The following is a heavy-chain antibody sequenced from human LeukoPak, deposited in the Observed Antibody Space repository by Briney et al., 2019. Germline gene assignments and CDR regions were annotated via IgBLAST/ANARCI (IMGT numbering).Heavy chain of an antibody. D-gene: IGHD2-2*01. CDR2: ILHTGST. Sequence: PSGTLSLTCAVSGGSIINDNWWNWVRQPPGKGLEWIGEILHTGSTNYDPSLKSRVTISVDTSKNQFSLKLSSVTAADTAVYYCARGGIVVVPPRSMDVWGQGTTVTVSS. CDR1: GGSIINDNW. V-gene: IGHV4-4*02. J-gene: IGHJ6*02. CDR3: ARGGIVVVPPRSMDV.